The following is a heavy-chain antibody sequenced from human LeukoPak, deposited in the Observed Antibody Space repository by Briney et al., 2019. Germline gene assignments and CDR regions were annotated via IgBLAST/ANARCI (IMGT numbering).Heavy chain of an antibody. V-gene: IGHV6-1*01. J-gene: IGHJ4*02. CDR1: GDSVSSNSVT. D-gene: IGHD3-9*01. Sequence: SQTLSLTCAISGDSVSSNSVTWNWIRQSPSRGLGWLGRIYYRSKWYSDYAVSVKGRITINPDTSKNQFSLLLNSVTPEDTAVYFCGRAEHDWGSDYWGQGTLVTVSS. CDR2: IYYRSKWYS. CDR3: GRAEHDWGSDY.